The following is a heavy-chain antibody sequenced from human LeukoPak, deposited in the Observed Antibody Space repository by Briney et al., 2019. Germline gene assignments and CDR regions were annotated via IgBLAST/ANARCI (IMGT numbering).Heavy chain of an antibody. D-gene: IGHD3-10*01. Sequence: PSQTLSLTCTVSGGSISSGSYYWSWIRQPAGKGLEWIGRIYTSGSTNYNPSLKSRVTISVDTSKNQFSLKQSSVTAADTAVYYCARGRMVRGVIAGYFDYWGQGTLVTVSS. CDR1: GGSISSGSYY. J-gene: IGHJ4*02. CDR3: ARGRMVRGVIAGYFDY. CDR2: IYTSGST. V-gene: IGHV4-61*02.